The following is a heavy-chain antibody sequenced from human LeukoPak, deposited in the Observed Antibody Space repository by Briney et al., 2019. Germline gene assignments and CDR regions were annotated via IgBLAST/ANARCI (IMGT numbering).Heavy chain of an antibody. Sequence: GGSLRLSCAASGFTFSTYAVTWVRQAPGKGLEWVSTISGSGDSTYYADSVKGRFTISRDNYKDTLYLQMSSVRVDDTAVYYCARDRGRYYDSRGFYWGYYFDSWGQGILVTVST. CDR1: GFTFSTYA. D-gene: IGHD3-22*01. J-gene: IGHJ4*02. CDR3: ARDRGRYYDSRGFYWGYYFDS. V-gene: IGHV3-23*01. CDR2: ISGSGDST.